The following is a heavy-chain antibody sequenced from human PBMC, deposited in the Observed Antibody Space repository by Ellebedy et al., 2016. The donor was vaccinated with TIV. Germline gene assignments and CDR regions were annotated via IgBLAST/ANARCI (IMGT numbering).Heavy chain of an antibody. V-gene: IGHV1-24*01. Sequence: AASVKVSCKVSGYTLPELSIHWLRQAPGTGLERMGGFDPEDGETLDAQKVQGRVTMTDDTSTDTAYMELSSLRSNDTAVYFCARNPANTGNFDPWGQGTLVTVSS. D-gene: IGHD1-14*01. CDR1: GYTLPELS. CDR2: FDPEDGET. CDR3: ARNPANTGNFDP. J-gene: IGHJ5*02.